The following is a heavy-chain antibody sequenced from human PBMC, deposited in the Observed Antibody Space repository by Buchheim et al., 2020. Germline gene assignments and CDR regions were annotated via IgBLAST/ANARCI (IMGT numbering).Heavy chain of an antibody. Sequence: QVQLVQSEGGVVQPGKSLRLSCTGSGFTFSNYGMRWVRQAPGKGLEWVAVISFNGSLEYYADSVKGRFNISRDNSRNTLYLQMNSLGIEDTAKYYCAKGGTRRTGGYFYMDVWGRGTT. J-gene: IGHJ6*03. CDR2: ISFNGSLE. V-gene: IGHV3-30*18. D-gene: IGHD3-9*01. CDR1: GFTFSNYG. CDR3: AKGGTRRTGGYFYMDV.